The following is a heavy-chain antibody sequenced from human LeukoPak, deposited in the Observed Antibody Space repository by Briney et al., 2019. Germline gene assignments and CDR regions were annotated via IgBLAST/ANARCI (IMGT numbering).Heavy chain of an antibody. J-gene: IGHJ5*02. V-gene: IGHV4-59*08. D-gene: IGHD6-13*01. CDR1: GGSISSYY. Sequence: PSETLSLICTVSGGSISSYYWSWIRQPPGKGLEWIGYIYYSGSTNYNPSLKSRVTISVDTSKNQFSLKLSSVTAADTAVYYCAREYSSSWRNWFDPWGQGTLVTVSS. CDR3: AREYSSSWRNWFDP. CDR2: IYYSGST.